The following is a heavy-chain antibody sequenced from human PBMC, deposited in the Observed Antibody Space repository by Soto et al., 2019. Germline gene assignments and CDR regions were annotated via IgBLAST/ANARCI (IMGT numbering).Heavy chain of an antibody. J-gene: IGHJ6*02. CDR1: GFTFSSYD. D-gene: IGHD3-9*01. V-gene: IGHV3-13*01. Sequence: GGSLRLSCAASGFTFSSYDMHWVRQATGKGLEWVSAIGTAGVTYYPGSVKGRFTISRENAKNSLYLQMNSLRAGDTAVYYCARGGGYFDWLMDPSYYGMDVWGQGTTVTVSS. CDR2: IGTAGVT. CDR3: ARGGGYFDWLMDPSYYGMDV.